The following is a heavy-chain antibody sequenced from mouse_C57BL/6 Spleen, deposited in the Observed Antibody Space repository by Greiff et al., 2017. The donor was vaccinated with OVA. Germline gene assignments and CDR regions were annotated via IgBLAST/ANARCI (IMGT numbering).Heavy chain of an antibody. Sequence: EVMLVESGGGLVKPGGSLKLSCAASGFTFSSYAMSWVRQTPEKRLEWVATISDGGSYTYYPDNVKGRFTISRDNAKNNLYLQMSHLKSEDTAMYYCARDSYDYDMAMDYWGQGTSVTVSS. CDR3: ARDSYDYDMAMDY. V-gene: IGHV5-4*01. CDR2: ISDGGSYT. CDR1: GFTFSSYA. D-gene: IGHD2-4*01. J-gene: IGHJ4*01.